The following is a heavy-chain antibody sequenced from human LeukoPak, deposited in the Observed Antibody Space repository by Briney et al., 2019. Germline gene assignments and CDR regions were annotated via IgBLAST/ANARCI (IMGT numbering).Heavy chain of an antibody. CDR1: GFTFSSCW. Sequence: GGSLRLSCAASGFTFSSCWMSWVRQAPGKGLEWVANIKQDGSEKYYVDSLKGRFTISRDNAKNSLYLQMNSLRAEDTAVYYCARMKGCSSTTCYFAIYWGQGTLVTVSS. D-gene: IGHD2-2*01. V-gene: IGHV3-7*05. CDR2: IKQDGSEK. CDR3: ARMKGCSSTTCYFAIY. J-gene: IGHJ4*02.